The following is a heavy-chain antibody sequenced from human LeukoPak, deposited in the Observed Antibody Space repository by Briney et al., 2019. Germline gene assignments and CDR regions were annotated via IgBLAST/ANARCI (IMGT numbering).Heavy chain of an antibody. CDR1: GVTFSDYY. CDR2: ISSSGNTI. CDR3: ASTHWGYYSY. V-gene: IGHV3-11*01. J-gene: IGHJ4*02. D-gene: IGHD3-22*01. Sequence: GGSLRLSCAASGVTFSDYYMSWIRQAPGKGLEWISYISSSGNTIYYADSVKGRFTISRDNAKNSLYLQMNSLRAEDTAVYYCASTHWGYYSYWGQGTLVTVSS.